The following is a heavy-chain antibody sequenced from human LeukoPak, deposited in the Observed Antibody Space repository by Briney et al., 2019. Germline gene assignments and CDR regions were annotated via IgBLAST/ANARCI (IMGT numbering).Heavy chain of an antibody. Sequence: SETLSLTCTVSGGSISSYYWSWIRQPAGKGLEWIGYIYYSGSTYYNPSLKSRVTISVDTSKNQFSLKLSSVTAADTAVYYCARGGIAAAGRGADYWGQGTLVTVSS. V-gene: IGHV4-59*06. CDR3: ARGGIAAAGRGADY. D-gene: IGHD6-13*01. CDR2: IYYSGST. CDR1: GGSISSYY. J-gene: IGHJ4*02.